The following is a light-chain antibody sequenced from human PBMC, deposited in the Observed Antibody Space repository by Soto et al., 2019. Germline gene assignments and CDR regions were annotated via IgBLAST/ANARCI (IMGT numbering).Light chain of an antibody. CDR1: QSVSSY. J-gene: IGKJ5*01. CDR3: QQRSYRPNT. V-gene: IGKV3-11*01. CDR2: DAS. Sequence: TNYPATLASSPGERATLSCRASQSVSSYLACYQQKPGQAPRLLIYDASNRATGIPARFSGSGSGKDFTLTIGGLEPEDFAVYCCQQRSYRPNTLCHGTGLEI.